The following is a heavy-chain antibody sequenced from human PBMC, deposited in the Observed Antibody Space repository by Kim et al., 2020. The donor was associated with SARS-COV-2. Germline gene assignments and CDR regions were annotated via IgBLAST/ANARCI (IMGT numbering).Heavy chain of an antibody. V-gene: IGHV4-59*13. Sequence: SETLSLTCTVSGGSISSYYWSWIRQPPGKGLEWIGFIYNSGSSNYNPSPKSRDTISVNTDKNKFSLKLSSVPAADTAAYYCARLYDSSGYYYFDYWGEGGLVTVSP. CDR1: GGSISSYY. CDR3: ARLYDSSGYYYFDY. D-gene: IGHD3-22*01. J-gene: IGHJ4*02. CDR2: IYNSGSS.